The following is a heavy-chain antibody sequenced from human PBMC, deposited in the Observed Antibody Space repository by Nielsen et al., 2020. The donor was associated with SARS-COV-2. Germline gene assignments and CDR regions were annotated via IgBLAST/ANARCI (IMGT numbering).Heavy chain of an antibody. D-gene: IGHD3-10*01. J-gene: IGHJ4*02. V-gene: IGHV4-34*01. Sequence: SETLSLTCAVYGGPFSGYYWSWIRQPPGKGLEWIGEINHRGSNNYNPSPKSRITMSVDTSKNQFSLRLSSVTAADTAVYYCAFRGDLDYWGQGTLVTVSS. CDR2: INHRGSN. CDR1: GGPFSGYY. CDR3: AFRGDLDY.